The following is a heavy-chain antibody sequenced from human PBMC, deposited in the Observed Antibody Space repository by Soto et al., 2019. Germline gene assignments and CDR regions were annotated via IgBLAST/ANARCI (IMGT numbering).Heavy chain of an antibody. V-gene: IGHV4-34*01. Sequence: PSETLSLTCAVYGGSFSGYYWSWIRQPPGKGLEWIGEINHSGSTNYNPSLKSRVTISVDTSKNQFSLKLSSVTAADTAVYYCASRVAARPTLDYWGQGTLVTVSS. CDR2: INHSGST. CDR3: ASRVAARPTLDY. CDR1: GGSFSGYY. J-gene: IGHJ4*02. D-gene: IGHD6-6*01.